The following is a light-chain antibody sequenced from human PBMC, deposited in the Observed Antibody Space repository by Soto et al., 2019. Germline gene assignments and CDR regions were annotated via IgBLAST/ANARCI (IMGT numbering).Light chain of an antibody. CDR3: RSYTTSSTLV. J-gene: IGLJ3*02. CDR2: EVS. CDR1: SSDVGGYNY. Sequence: QPVLTQPASVSGSPGQSIAISCTGTSSDVGGYNYVSWYQQHPGKAPKVMIYEVSNRPSGVSNRFSGSKSGNTASLTISGLQAEDEADYYCRSYTTSSTLVFGGGTKLTVL. V-gene: IGLV2-14*01.